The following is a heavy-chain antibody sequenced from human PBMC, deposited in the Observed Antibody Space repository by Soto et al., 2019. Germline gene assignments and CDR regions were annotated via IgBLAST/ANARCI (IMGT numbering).Heavy chain of an antibody. CDR2: ISGSGISK. Sequence: GGSLRLSCAASGFTFSSYAMTWVRQAPGKWLEWVATISGSGISKYHADSVKGRLAISRDNSKNTLYLQINTLRVEDTAIYYCATVRPSASLYDAFDIWGQGXMVTVPS. V-gene: IGHV3-23*01. D-gene: IGHD1-26*01. J-gene: IGHJ3*02. CDR1: GFTFSSYA. CDR3: ATVRPSASLYDAFDI.